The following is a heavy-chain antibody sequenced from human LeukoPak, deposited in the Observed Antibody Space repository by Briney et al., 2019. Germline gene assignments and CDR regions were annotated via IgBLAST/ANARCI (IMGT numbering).Heavy chain of an antibody. V-gene: IGHV4-4*02. Sequence: SGTLSLTCAVSGGSISSSNWWSWVRQPPGKGLEWIGEIYHSGSTYYNPSLKSRVTISVDTSKNQFSLKLSSVTAADTAVYYCASQQLVRFPFDYWGQGTLVTVSS. CDR2: IYHSGST. J-gene: IGHJ4*02. D-gene: IGHD6-13*01. CDR3: ASQQLVRFPFDY. CDR1: GGSISSSNW.